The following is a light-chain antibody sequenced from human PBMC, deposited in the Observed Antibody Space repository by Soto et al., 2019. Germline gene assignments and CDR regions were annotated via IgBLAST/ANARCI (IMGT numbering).Light chain of an antibody. Sequence: DIQMPQTRATLPASVGDRGPIICRASENISRWLAWYQQKPGKAPKLLIYDASRLESGVPSRFSGRGSGTEFTLTISSLQPDDFATYYCQQYNSYSFGGGTEVDI. CDR1: ENISRW. V-gene: IGKV1-5*02. J-gene: IGKJ4*01. CDR3: QQYNSYS. CDR2: DAS.